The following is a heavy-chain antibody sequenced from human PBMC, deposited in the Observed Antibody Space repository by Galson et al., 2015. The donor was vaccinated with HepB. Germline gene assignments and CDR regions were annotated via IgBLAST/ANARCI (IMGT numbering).Heavy chain of an antibody. CDR3: TTDAGVLLWFGELLRYGMDV. V-gene: IGHV3-15*07. D-gene: IGHD3-10*01. CDR2: IKSKTDGGTT. Sequence: SLRLSCAASGFTFSNAWMNWVRQAPGKGLEWVGRIKSKTDGGTTDYAAPVKGRFTISRDDSKNTLYLQMNSLKTEDTAVYYCTTDAGVLLWFGELLRYGMDVWGQGTTVTVSS. J-gene: IGHJ6*02. CDR1: GFTFSNAW.